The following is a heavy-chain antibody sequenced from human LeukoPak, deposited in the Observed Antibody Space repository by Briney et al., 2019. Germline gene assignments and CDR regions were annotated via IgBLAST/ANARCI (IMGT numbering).Heavy chain of an antibody. D-gene: IGHD2-15*01. CDR3: ARDPPPNCSGGSCHNWFDP. Sequence: ASETLSLTCTVSGGSISGDYWSWIRQPAGKGLEWIGRIYTSGSTNYNPSLKSRVTMSVDTSKNQFSLKLSSVTAADTAVYYCARDPPPNCSGGSCHNWFDPWGQGTLVTVSS. V-gene: IGHV4-4*07. J-gene: IGHJ5*02. CDR2: IYTSGST. CDR1: GGSISGDY.